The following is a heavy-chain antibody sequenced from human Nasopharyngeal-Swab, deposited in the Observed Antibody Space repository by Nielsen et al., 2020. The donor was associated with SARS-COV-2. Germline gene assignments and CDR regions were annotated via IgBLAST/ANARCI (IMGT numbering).Heavy chain of an antibody. V-gene: IGHV3-7*01. CDR2: IKQDGSEK. CDR3: ARTARMGYSYGLYYYYGMDV. J-gene: IGHJ6*02. D-gene: IGHD5-18*01. Sequence: GESLKISCAASGFTFSSYWMSWVRQAPGKGLEWVANIKQDGSEKYYVDSVKSRFTISRDNAKNSLYLQMNSLRAEDTAVYYCARTARMGYSYGLYYYYGMDVWGQGTTVTVSS. CDR1: GFTFSSYW.